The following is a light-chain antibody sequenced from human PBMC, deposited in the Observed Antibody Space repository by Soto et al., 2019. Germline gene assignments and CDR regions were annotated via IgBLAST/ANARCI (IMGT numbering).Light chain of an antibody. J-gene: IGLJ1*01. V-gene: IGLV2-14*01. CDR2: DVG. CDR3: NSYRTVSTYX. Sequence: QSALTQPASVSGSPGQSITIACTGTSSDIGGYNFVSWYQQHPGKAPKLLIYDVGNRPSGVSNRFSGSKSGNTASLTISGLQAEDEAHYYCNSYRTVSTYXXXTXXKLTVL. CDR1: SSDIGGYNF.